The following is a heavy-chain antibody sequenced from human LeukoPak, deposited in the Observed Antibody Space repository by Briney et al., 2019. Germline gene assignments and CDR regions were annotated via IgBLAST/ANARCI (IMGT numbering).Heavy chain of an antibody. J-gene: IGHJ4*02. CDR1: GGSFSGYY. CDR3: ARGRRAAPVFDY. Sequence: SETLSLTCAVYGGSFSGYYWSWIRQPPGKGLEWIGEINHSGSTNYNPSLKSRVTISVDTPKNQFSLKLSSVTAADTAVYYCARGRRAAPVFDYWGQGTLVTVSS. V-gene: IGHV4-34*01. D-gene: IGHD2-15*01. CDR2: INHSGST.